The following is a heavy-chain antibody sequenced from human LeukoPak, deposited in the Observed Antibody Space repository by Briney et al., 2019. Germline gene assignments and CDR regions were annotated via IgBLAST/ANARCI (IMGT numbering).Heavy chain of an antibody. CDR1: GFTFSSYE. CDR2: ISSSGSTI. J-gene: IGHJ4*02. V-gene: IGHV3-48*03. D-gene: IGHD3-10*01. Sequence: GGSLRLSCAASGFTFSSYEMNWVRQAPGKGLEWVSYISSSGSTIYYADSVKGRFTISRDNAKNSLYLQMNSLRAEDTAVYYCARGESLWFGELLSNFDYWGQGTLVTVSS. CDR3: ARGESLWFGELLSNFDY.